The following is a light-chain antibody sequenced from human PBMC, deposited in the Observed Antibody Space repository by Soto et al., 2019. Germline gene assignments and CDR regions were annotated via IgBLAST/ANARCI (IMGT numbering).Light chain of an antibody. J-gene: IGKJ5*01. Sequence: EIVLTQSPATLSLSPGERVTLSCRASQSVSSYFAWYQQKPGQAPRLLIYDASNRATGIPARFSGSGSGTDFTLTISSLEPEDFAVYYCQQRSNGPRTFGQGTRLEIK. CDR3: QQRSNGPRT. V-gene: IGKV3-11*01. CDR1: QSVSSY. CDR2: DAS.